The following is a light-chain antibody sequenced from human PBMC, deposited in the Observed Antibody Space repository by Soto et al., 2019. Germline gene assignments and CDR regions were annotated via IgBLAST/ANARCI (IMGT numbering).Light chain of an antibody. CDR1: QSVSSSS. Sequence: EIVLTQSPGTLSLSPGEGATLSCRASQSVSSSSLTWYQQKRGQAPRLLIYGASTRATGIPDRFSGSGSGTDFTLTISRLEPEDFAVYCCNQYHSSFTFGGGTKVEIK. CDR3: NQYHSSFT. J-gene: IGKJ4*01. CDR2: GAS. V-gene: IGKV3-20*01.